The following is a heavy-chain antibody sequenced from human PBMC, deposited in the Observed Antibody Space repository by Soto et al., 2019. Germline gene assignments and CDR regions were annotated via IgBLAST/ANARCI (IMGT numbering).Heavy chain of an antibody. Sequence: QVQLVQSGAEVKKPGSSVKVSCKASGGTFSSYAISWVRQAPGQGLEWMGGIIPIFGTANYAQKFQGRVTISEGQSPSTAYMELSRLRSEDTGVYYRARSFLPSYLELDHWGQGTPVTVSS. CDR3: ARSFLPSYLELDH. CDR2: IIPIFGTA. D-gene: IGHD1-26*01. V-gene: IGHV1-69*01. J-gene: IGHJ4*02. CDR1: GGTFSSYA.